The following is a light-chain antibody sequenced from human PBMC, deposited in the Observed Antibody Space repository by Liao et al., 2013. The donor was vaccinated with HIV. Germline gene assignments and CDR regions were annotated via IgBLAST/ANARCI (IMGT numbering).Light chain of an antibody. Sequence: SYELTQPPSVSVSPGQTASITCSGDKLDNKYTCWYQQKPGQSPVLVIYEDTKRPSGIPGRFSGSNSENTATLTISGTQPMDEADYYCQAWDSNTAYVFGTGTKVSVL. CDR1: KLDNKY. J-gene: IGLJ1*01. CDR3: QAWDSNTAYV. CDR2: EDT. V-gene: IGLV3-1*01.